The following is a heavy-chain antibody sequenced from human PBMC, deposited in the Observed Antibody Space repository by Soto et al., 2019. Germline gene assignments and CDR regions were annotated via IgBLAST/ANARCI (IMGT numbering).Heavy chain of an antibody. D-gene: IGHD3-9*01. J-gene: IGHJ6*02. CDR2: IYPGDSDT. CDR3: ARQGFISDYDILTGYYNYYYYYGMDV. Sequence: GESLKISCKGSGYSFTSYWIGWVRQMPGKSLEWMGIIYPGDSDTRYSPSFQGQVTISADKSISTAYLQWSSLKASDTAMYYCARQGFISDYDILTGYYNYYYYYGMDVWGQGTTVTVSS. V-gene: IGHV5-51*01. CDR1: GYSFTSYW.